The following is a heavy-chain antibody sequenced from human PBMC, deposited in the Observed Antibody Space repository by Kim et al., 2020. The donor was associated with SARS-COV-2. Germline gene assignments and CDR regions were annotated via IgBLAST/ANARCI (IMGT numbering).Heavy chain of an antibody. J-gene: IGHJ5*01. CDR1: GGSFSGYY. Sequence: SETLSLTCAVYGGSFSGYYWSWIRQPPGKGLEWIGEINHSGSTNYNPSLKSRVTISVDTSKNQFSLKLSSVTAADTAVYYCARASRCSSTSCDPGTYNW. D-gene: IGHD2-2*01. V-gene: IGHV4-34*01. CDR2: INHSGST. CDR3: ARASRCSSTSCDPGTYNW.